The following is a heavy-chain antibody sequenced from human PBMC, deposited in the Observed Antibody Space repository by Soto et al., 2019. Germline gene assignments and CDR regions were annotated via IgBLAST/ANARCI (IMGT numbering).Heavy chain of an antibody. D-gene: IGHD6-13*01. V-gene: IGHV4-59*01. Sequence: QVQLQESGPGLVKPSETLSLTCTVSGGSISSYYWSWIRQPPGKGLEWIGYIYYSGSTNYNPSLTSRVTISVDTSKNQFSLKLSSVTAADTAVYYCARDSIAAAGSFDYWGQGTLVTVSS. CDR3: ARDSIAAAGSFDY. J-gene: IGHJ4*02. CDR2: IYYSGST. CDR1: GGSISSYY.